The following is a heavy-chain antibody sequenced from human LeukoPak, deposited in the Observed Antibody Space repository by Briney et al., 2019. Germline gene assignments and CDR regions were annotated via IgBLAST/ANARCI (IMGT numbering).Heavy chain of an antibody. CDR3: ARLGPVNKDHYIDV. V-gene: IGHV3-48*03. CDR1: GFTFRSYE. Sequence: GGSLRLSCEDSGFTFRSYEMNWVRQAPGKGLEWIAYLSSSGSAFSYADSVKGRFTISRDNADNSLYLQMNSLGAEDTAVYFCARLGPVNKDHYIDVGGKGTTVTVSS. J-gene: IGHJ6*03. CDR2: LSSSGSAF. D-gene: IGHD4-17*01.